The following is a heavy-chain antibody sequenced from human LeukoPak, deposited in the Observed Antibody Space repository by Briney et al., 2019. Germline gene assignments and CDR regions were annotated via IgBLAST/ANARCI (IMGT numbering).Heavy chain of an antibody. V-gene: IGHV4-61*02. D-gene: IGHD1-26*01. Sequence: PSETLSLTCTVSGGSISSGSYYWSWIRQPAGKGLEWIGRIYTSGSTNYNPSLKSRVTISVDTSKNQFSLKLSSVTAADTAVYYCAREGSYPSYYFDYWGQGTLVTVSS. CDR2: IYTSGST. J-gene: IGHJ4*02. CDR1: GGSISSGSYY. CDR3: AREGSYPSYYFDY.